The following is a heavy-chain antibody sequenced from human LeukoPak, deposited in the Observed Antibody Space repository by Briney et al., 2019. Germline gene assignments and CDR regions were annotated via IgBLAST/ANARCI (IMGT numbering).Heavy chain of an antibody. CDR1: GGTFSSYA. J-gene: IGHJ4*02. Sequence: ASVKVSCKASGGTFSSYAISWVRQAPGQGLEWMGGIIPIFGTANYAQKFQGRVTITADKSTSTAYMELSSLRSEDTAVYYCASLSRFGDTTGDYWGQGTLVTVSS. CDR2: IIPIFGTA. D-gene: IGHD3-10*01. CDR3: ASLSRFGDTTGDY. V-gene: IGHV1-69*06.